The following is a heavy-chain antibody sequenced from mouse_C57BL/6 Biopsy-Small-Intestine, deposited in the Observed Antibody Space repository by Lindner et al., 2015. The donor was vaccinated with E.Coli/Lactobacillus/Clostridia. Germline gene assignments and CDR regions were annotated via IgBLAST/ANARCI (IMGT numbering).Heavy chain of an antibody. Sequence: VQLQESGAELARPGASVKLSCKASGYTFISYGIIWVKQRTGQGLEWIGEIYPRNSNTYYNEKFMGKATLTADKSSSTAYMELRSLTSEDSAVYFCARKIYDGYYAWFAYWGQGTLVTVSA. CDR3: ARKIYDGYYAWFAY. V-gene: IGHV1-81*01. CDR2: IYPRNSNT. D-gene: IGHD2-3*01. CDR1: GYTFISYG. J-gene: IGHJ3*01.